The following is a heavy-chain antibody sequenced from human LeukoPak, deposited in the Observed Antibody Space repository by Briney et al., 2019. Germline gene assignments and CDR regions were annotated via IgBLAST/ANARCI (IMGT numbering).Heavy chain of an antibody. J-gene: IGHJ4*02. CDR2: ISSSDSII. CDR3: ARDKSADYGDSYFDS. Sequence: PGGSLRLSCAASGFTFSSYAMSWVRQAPGKGLEWVSYISSSDSIIYYADSVKGRFTISRDNAKNSLYLQMNSLRAEDTAVYYCARDKSADYGDSYFDSWGQGILVTVSS. CDR1: GFTFSSYA. V-gene: IGHV3-48*03. D-gene: IGHD4-17*01.